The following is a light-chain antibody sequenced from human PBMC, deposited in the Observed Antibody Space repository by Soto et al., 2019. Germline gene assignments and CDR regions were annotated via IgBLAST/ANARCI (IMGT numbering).Light chain of an antibody. J-gene: IGLJ1*01. V-gene: IGLV2-23*01. CDR1: SDDVGAYNS. Sequence: QSALAQPASVSGSPGQSITISCTGTSDDVGAYNSVSWYQQLPHKAPQVILYKGTQRPSGVSSRFSGSTSGNAASLTISGLQADDEADYFCCSSAPESTYGFGTGTKLTVL. CDR2: KGT. CDR3: CSSAPESTYG.